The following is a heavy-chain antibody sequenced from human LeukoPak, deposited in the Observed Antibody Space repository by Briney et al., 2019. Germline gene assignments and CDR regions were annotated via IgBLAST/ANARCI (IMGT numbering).Heavy chain of an antibody. Sequence: GGSLRLSCAASGFTFSSYWMSWVRQAPGKGLEWVANIKQDGSEKYYVDSVKGRFTISRDNAKNSLYLQVNSLRAEDTAVYYCARDEGYSSSSLFDYWGQGTLVTVSS. CDR1: GFTFSSYW. CDR3: ARDEGYSSSSLFDY. V-gene: IGHV3-7*01. J-gene: IGHJ4*02. D-gene: IGHD6-13*01. CDR2: IKQDGSEK.